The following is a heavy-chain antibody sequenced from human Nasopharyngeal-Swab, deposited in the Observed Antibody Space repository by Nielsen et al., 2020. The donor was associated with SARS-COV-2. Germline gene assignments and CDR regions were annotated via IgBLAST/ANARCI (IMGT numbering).Heavy chain of an antibody. CDR1: GGSFSGYY. J-gene: IGHJ6*02. Sequence: SQTLSLTCAVYGGSFSGYYWSWIRQPPGKGLEWIGEVNHSGRTNNNPSLKSRITISVDTSKNQFSLKLSSVTAADTAVYYCARLPYDSSGYYYDYYYGLDVWGQGTTVSVSS. CDR2: VNHSGRT. V-gene: IGHV4-34*01. CDR3: ARLPYDSSGYYYDYYYGLDV. D-gene: IGHD3-22*01.